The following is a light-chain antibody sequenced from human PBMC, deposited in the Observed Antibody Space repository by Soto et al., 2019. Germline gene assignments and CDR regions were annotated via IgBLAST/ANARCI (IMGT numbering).Light chain of an antibody. CDR1: SSDVGGYNY. V-gene: IGLV2-14*01. CDR2: DVS. CDR3: SSYTTSNTRQIV. Sequence: QSALNQPASGAGSPGQSITISCTGTSSDVGGYNYVSWYQQHPGKAPKVMIYDVSNRPSGVSNRFSGSKSGNTASLTISGLQAADEADYYCSSYTTSNTRQIVFGTGTKAAAL. J-gene: IGLJ1*01.